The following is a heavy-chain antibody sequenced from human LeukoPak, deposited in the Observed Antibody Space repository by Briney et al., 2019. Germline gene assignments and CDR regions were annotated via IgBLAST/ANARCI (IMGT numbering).Heavy chain of an antibody. CDR1: GGSVSSGSYY. CDR3: ARDKGYCSSTSCYGLDY. V-gene: IGHV4-61*01. CDR2: IHYSGST. D-gene: IGHD2-2*01. J-gene: IGHJ4*02. Sequence: PSETLSLTCTVSGGSVSSGSYYWSWIRQPPGKRLGWFGNIHYSGSTNYNPSLESRVTISVDTSKNQFSLKLNSVTAADTAVYYCARDKGYCSSTSCYGLDYWGQGTLVTVSS.